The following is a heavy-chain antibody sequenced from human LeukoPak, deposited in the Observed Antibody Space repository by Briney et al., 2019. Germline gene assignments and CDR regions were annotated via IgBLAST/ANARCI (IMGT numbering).Heavy chain of an antibody. CDR1: GHTFMSYR. V-gene: IGHV1-18*01. CDR3: ARDPWGSGSSVWFDP. D-gene: IGHD3-10*01. Sequence: ASVKVSCKASGHTFMSYRFSWVRQAPGQGLEWVGWINSDTGHTNYAQKFDDRVTLTTDTSTRTAYMELTSLRSDDTAVYYCARDPWGSGSSVWFDPWGQGTLVIVSS. CDR2: INSDTGHT. J-gene: IGHJ5*02.